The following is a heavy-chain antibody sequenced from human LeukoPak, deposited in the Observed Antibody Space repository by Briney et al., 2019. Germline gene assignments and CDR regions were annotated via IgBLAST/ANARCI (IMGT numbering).Heavy chain of an antibody. Sequence: EASVKVSCKASGYTFTGYYMHWVRQAPGQGLEWMGWMNPNSGNTGYAQKFQGRVTMTRNTSISTAYMELSSLRSEDTAVYYCARRVMVRGVIITPWFDPWGQGTLVTVSS. J-gene: IGHJ5*02. CDR1: GYTFTGYY. CDR3: ARRVMVRGVIITPWFDP. D-gene: IGHD3-10*01. CDR2: MNPNSGNT. V-gene: IGHV1-8*02.